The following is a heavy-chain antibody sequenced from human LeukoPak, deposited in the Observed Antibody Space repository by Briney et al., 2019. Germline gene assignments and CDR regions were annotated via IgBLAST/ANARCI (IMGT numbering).Heavy chain of an antibody. CDR1: GGSISSYY. CDR3: ARDGYYDFWSGCRY. Sequence: SETLSLTCTVSGGSISSYYWSWIRQPPGKGLEWIGYIYYSGSTNYNPSLKSRVTISVDTSKNQFSLKLSSVTADDTAVYYCARDGYYDFWSGCRYWGQGTLVTVSS. D-gene: IGHD3-3*01. J-gene: IGHJ4*02. CDR2: IYYSGST. V-gene: IGHV4-59*01.